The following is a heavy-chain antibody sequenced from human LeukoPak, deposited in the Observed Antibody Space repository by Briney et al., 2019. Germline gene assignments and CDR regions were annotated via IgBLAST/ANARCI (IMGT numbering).Heavy chain of an antibody. CDR2: IYSGGST. Sequence: GGSLRLSCAASGFTVSSNYMSWVRQAPGKGLERVSVIYSGGSTYYADSVKDRFTISRDNSKNTLYLQMNSLRAEDTAVYYCARDNAAAAGTDYFDYWGQGTLVTVSS. D-gene: IGHD6-13*01. V-gene: IGHV3-53*01. CDR3: ARDNAAAAGTDYFDY. CDR1: GFTVSSNY. J-gene: IGHJ4*02.